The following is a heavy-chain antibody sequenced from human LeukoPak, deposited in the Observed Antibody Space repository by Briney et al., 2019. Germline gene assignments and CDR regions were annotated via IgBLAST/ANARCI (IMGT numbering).Heavy chain of an antibody. D-gene: IGHD6-19*01. Sequence: GGSLRLSCAASGXTFXSFVXHXVXXAPXXXXXXXXXINXXGGXTXXANSVKERLTISRDNSKNTLYLQMGSLRAEDMXVYYCVRVRSAWYFDSWGQGTLVTVSS. CDR2: INXXGGXT. V-gene: IGHV3-64*01. J-gene: IGHJ4*02. CDR1: GXTFXSFV. CDR3: VRVRSAWYFDS.